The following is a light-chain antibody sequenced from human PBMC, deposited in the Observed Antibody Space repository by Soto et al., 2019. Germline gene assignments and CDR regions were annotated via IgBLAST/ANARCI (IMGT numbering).Light chain of an antibody. Sequence: IQLTQSPSSLSASVGDRVTITCRASQGISSYLAWYQQKPGKAPKLLIYAASTLQSGVPSRFSGSGSGTDFTLTIISLQPEDFATYYCQQLNSYPPFTFGPGTKVDIK. CDR1: QGISSY. CDR2: AAS. V-gene: IGKV1-9*01. J-gene: IGKJ3*01. CDR3: QQLNSYPPFT.